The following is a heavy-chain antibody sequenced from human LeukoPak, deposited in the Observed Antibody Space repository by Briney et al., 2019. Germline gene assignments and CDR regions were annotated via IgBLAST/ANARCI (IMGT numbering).Heavy chain of an antibody. CDR2: ISYDGSNK. D-gene: IGHD3-10*01. CDR1: GFTFSSYA. V-gene: IGHV3-30-3*01. Sequence: GGSLRLSCAASGFTFSSYAMHWVRQAPGKGLEWVAVISYDGSNKYYADSVKGRFTISRDNSKNTLYLQMNSLRAEDTAVYYCAREGSDAFDIWGQGTMVTVSS. CDR3: AREGSDAFDI. J-gene: IGHJ3*02.